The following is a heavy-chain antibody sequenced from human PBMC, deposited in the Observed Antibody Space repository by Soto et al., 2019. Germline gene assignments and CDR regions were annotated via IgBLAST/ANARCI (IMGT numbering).Heavy chain of an antibody. V-gene: IGHV3-21*01. D-gene: IGHD2-15*01. CDR3: ARERPGYCSGGSCQGDY. J-gene: IGHJ4*02. CDR2: ISSGSSYI. Sequence: GSLRLSGAASGFTFSSYSMNWVRQAPGKGLEWVSSISSGSSYIYYADSVKGRFTISRDNAKNSLYLQMNSLRAEDTAVYYCARERPGYCSGGSCQGDYWGQGTLVTVSS. CDR1: GFTFSSYS.